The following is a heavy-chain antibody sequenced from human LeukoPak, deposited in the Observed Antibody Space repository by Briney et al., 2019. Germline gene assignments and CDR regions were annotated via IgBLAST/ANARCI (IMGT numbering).Heavy chain of an antibody. V-gene: IGHV3-23*01. J-gene: IGHJ3*02. D-gene: IGHD4-23*01. CDR3: AKDPTVDDAFDI. Sequence: GGSLRLSCAASGFTFSSYAMSWVRQAPGKGLEWVSAISGSGGSTYYADSVKGRFTISRDNSKNTLYLQMNSLRAEGTAVYYCAKDPTVDDAFDIWSQGTMVTVSS. CDR1: GFTFSSYA. CDR2: ISGSGGST.